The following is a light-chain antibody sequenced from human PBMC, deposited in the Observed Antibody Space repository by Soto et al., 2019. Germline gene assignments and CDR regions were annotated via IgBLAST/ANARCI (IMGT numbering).Light chain of an antibody. CDR2: AAS. J-gene: IGKJ1*01. CDR1: QDISSW. Sequence: DIQMTQSPPSVSASVGDRVTITCRASQDISSWLAWYQQKPGTAPKLLISAASSLHSGVPLRFSGSGSGTDFTLTISSLQPEDFATYYCQQASSFPRTFGQGTKVEIK. CDR3: QQASSFPRT. V-gene: IGKV1-12*01.